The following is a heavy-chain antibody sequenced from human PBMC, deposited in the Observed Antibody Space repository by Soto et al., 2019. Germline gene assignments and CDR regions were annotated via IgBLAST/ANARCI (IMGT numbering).Heavy chain of an antibody. Sequence: SDTLSLTCALYVGSFSWYYWFLMRHTPGKGLEWIGEINHSGSTNYNPSLKSRVTISVDTSKNQFSLKLSCVTAADTAVYYCARVSGIYYYGIDVWGQGTTVTVSS. V-gene: IGHV4-34*01. CDR3: ARVSGIYYYGIDV. J-gene: IGHJ6*02. CDR1: VGSFSWYY. D-gene: IGHD3-10*01. CDR2: INHSGST.